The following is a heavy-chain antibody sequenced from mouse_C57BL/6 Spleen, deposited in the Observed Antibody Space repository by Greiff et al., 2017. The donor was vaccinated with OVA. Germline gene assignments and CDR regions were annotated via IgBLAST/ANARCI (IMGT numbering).Heavy chain of an antibody. V-gene: IGHV1-82*01. CDR2: IYPGDGDT. D-gene: IGHD2-1*01. CDR1: GYAFSSSW. Sequence: QVQLQQSGPELVKPGASVKISCKASGYAFSSSWMNWVKQRPGKGLEWIGRIYPGDGDTNYNGKFKGKATLTADKSSSTAYMQLSSLTSEDSAVYCCARKGDGNYAMDYWGQGTSVTVSS. J-gene: IGHJ4*01. CDR3: ARKGDGNYAMDY.